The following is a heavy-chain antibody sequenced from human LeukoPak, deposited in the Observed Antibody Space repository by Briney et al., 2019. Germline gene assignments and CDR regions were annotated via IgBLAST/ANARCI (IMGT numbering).Heavy chain of an antibody. CDR3: ARSDVLYASQGEARYFNH. Sequence: GGSLRLSCAASGFTFSDYYMSWIRQAPGKGLEWVSYISSSGSTIYYADSVKGRFTISRDNAKNSLYLQMNSLRSDDTAVYYCARSDVLYASQGEARYFNHWGQGTLVTVSS. D-gene: IGHD3-16*01. CDR1: GFTFSDYY. V-gene: IGHV3-11*01. J-gene: IGHJ4*02. CDR2: ISSSGSTI.